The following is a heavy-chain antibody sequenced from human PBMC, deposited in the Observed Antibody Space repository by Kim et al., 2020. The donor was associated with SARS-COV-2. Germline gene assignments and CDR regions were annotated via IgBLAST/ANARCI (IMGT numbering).Heavy chain of an antibody. Sequence: GGSLRLSCAASGFTFSRYAMSWVRQAPGKGLEWVSGISGSGGSTYYADSVKGRFTISRDNSKNTLYLQMNSLRAEDTAVYYCAKGEYCSSTSCYNDYYYGMDVWGQGTTVTVSS. V-gene: IGHV3-23*01. D-gene: IGHD2-2*02. J-gene: IGHJ6*02. CDR3: AKGEYCSSTSCYNDYYYGMDV. CDR1: GFTFSRYA. CDR2: ISGSGGST.